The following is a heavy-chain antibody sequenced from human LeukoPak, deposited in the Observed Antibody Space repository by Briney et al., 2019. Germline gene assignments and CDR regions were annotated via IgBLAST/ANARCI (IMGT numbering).Heavy chain of an antibody. CDR2: INQDGTDK. V-gene: IGHV3-7*03. J-gene: IGHJ4*02. Sequence: PGGSLRLSCAASGFTFNSFSMDWVRQVPGKGLEWVANINQDGTDKYYVDSVKGRFTFSRDNAQNSLYLQMSSLRVEDTAVYYCVTYSTGLYKGLEFWGQGTQVTVSS. D-gene: IGHD2-8*02. CDR3: VTYSTGLYKGLEF. CDR1: GFTFNSFS.